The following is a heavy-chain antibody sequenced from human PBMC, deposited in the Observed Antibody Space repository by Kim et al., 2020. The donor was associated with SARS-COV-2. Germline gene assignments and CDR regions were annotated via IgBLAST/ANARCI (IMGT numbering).Heavy chain of an antibody. J-gene: IGHJ4*02. D-gene: IGHD3-9*01. V-gene: IGHV3-9*01. CDR1: GFTFDDYA. CDR3: AKDMTHYDILTGAFDY. Sequence: SLRLSCAASGFTFDDYAMHWVRQAPGKGLEWVSGISWNSGSIGYADSVKGRFTISRDNAKNSLYLQMNSLRAEDTALYYCAKDMTHYDILTGAFDYWGQGTLVTVSS. CDR2: ISWNSGSI.